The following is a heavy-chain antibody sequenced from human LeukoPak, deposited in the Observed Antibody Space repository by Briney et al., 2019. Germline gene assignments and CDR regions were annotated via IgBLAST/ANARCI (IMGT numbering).Heavy chain of an antibody. D-gene: IGHD3-16*01. CDR3: ARRPWGS. CDR2: IYYSGST. Sequence: SETLSLTCTVSGGSISSSSYYWGWIRQPPGKGLEWIGSIYYSGSTYYNPSLKSRVTISVDTSKNQFSLKLSSVTAADTAVYYCARRPWGSWGQGTLVTVSS. V-gene: IGHV4-39*07. CDR1: GGSISSSSYY. J-gene: IGHJ4*02.